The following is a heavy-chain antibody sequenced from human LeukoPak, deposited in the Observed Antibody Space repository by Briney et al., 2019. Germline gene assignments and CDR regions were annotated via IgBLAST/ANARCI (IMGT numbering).Heavy chain of an antibody. CDR2: IYYSGST. CDR3: ARGIRRDNDH. D-gene: IGHD5-24*01. Sequence: SETLSLTCTVSGGSISSSSYYWGWIRQPPGKGLEWIGSIYYSGSTYYNPSLKSRVTISVDASKNQFSLKLTSVTAADTAVYYCARGIRRDNDHWGQGTLVTVSS. J-gene: IGHJ5*02. CDR1: GGSISSSSYY. V-gene: IGHV4-39*01.